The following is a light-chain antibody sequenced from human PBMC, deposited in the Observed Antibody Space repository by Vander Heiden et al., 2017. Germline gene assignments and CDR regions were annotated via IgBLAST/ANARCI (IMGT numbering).Light chain of an antibody. CDR1: QSVSSSY. J-gene: IGKJ1*01. Sequence: EIVLTQSPGTLSLSPGERATLSCRASQSVSSSYLAWYQQKPGQAPRLLIYSASSRATGIPDRFSGSGSGTDFTLTISRLEPEDFAVYYCQQDGGSPRTFGQGTKVEIK. CDR3: QQDGGSPRT. V-gene: IGKV3-20*01. CDR2: SAS.